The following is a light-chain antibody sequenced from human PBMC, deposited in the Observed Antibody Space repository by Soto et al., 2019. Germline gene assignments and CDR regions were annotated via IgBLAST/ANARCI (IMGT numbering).Light chain of an antibody. Sequence: EIVMTQSPATLSVSPGERATLSCRASQSVNTNLAWYQQKPGQAPRLLIYGASTRATGVPARFSGSGSGTEFTLTINSLQSEDFAVYYCQQYNNWGTFGQGTKVEIK. CDR1: QSVNTN. V-gene: IGKV3-15*01. CDR2: GAS. J-gene: IGKJ1*01. CDR3: QQYNNWGT.